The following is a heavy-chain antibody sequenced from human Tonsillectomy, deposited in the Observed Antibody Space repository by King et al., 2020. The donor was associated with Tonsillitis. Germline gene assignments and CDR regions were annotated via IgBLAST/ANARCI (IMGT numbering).Heavy chain of an antibody. J-gene: IGHJ6*02. V-gene: IGHV3-7*03. CDR2: IKQDGSEK. Sequence: VQLVESGGGLVQPGGSLRLSCAASGFTFSSYWMSWVRQAPGKGLEWVANIKQDGSEKYYVDSVKGRFTISRDNAKNSLYLQMNSLRAEDTAVYYCARVQYCSGGYCYAPPSYYYYGMDVWGQGTTVTVSS. CDR3: ARVQYCSGGYCYAPPSYYYYGMDV. D-gene: IGHD2-15*01. CDR1: GFTFSSYW.